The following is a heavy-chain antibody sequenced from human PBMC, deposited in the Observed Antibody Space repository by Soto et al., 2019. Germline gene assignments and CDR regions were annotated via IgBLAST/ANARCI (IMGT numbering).Heavy chain of an antibody. Sequence: SETLSLTCTVSGGSISGDYYWSWIRQHPGKGLEWIGYIYYSGSTYYNPSLKSRVTISVDTSKNQFSLKLSSVTAADTAVYYCARGEEDGYNYYFDYWGQGTLVTVSS. J-gene: IGHJ4*02. CDR2: IYYSGST. V-gene: IGHV4-31*03. CDR1: GGSISGDYY. CDR3: ARGEEDGYNYYFDY. D-gene: IGHD5-12*01.